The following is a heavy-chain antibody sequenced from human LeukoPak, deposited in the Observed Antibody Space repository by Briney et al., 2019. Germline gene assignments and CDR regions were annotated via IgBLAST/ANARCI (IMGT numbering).Heavy chain of an antibody. CDR3: ARVPGYVGYFYGMDV. J-gene: IGHJ6*02. CDR2: INHNGVSR. V-gene: IGHV3-74*01. CDR1: GFTFSSDW. D-gene: IGHD2-15*01. Sequence: GGSLRLSCAASGFTFSSDWMHWVRQAPGEGLVWVSRINHNGVSRAYADFVKGRFTISRDAARGTVYLQMDSLSADDTAVYYCARVPGYVGYFYGMDVWSQGTTVTVSS.